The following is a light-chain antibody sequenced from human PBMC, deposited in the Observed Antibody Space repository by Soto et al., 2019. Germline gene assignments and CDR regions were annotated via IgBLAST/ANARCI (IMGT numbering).Light chain of an antibody. CDR2: DVS. CDR3: SSYTTSSTLV. Sequence: QSVLTQPASVSGSPGQSITISCTGTSSDVGGYNYVSWYQQNPGKAPKLIIYDVSDRPSGVSNRFSGSKSGSTASLTISGLQAEDEADYYCSSYTTSSTLVFGGGTKLTVL. CDR1: SSDVGGYNY. V-gene: IGLV2-14*03. J-gene: IGLJ2*01.